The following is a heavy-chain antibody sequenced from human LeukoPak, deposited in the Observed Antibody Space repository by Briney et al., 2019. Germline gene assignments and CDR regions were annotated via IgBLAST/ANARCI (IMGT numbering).Heavy chain of an antibody. Sequence: PSETLSLTCTVSGGSISSGNYYWNWIRQPAGKGLEWIGRIYTSGSTDYNPSLKSRVTISLDTSKNQFSLKLTSVTAADTAVYYCARGGELHYYYYYMDVWGKGTTVTVSS. D-gene: IGHD1-26*01. CDR1: GGSISSGNYY. CDR2: IYTSGST. V-gene: IGHV4-61*02. J-gene: IGHJ6*03. CDR3: ARGGELHYYYYYMDV.